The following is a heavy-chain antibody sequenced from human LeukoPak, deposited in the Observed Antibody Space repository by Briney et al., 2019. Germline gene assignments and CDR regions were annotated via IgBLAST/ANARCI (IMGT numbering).Heavy chain of an antibody. CDR1: GGTFSSYA. D-gene: IGHD3-10*01. Sequence: SVKVSCKASGGTFSSYAISWVRQAPGQGLEWMGGIIPIFGTANYAQKFQGRVTITADESTSTAYMELSSLRSEDTAVYYCAVEDTDYGSGRGFDYWAREPWSPSPQ. CDR2: IIPIFGTA. J-gene: IGHJ4*02. CDR3: AVEDTDYGSGRGFDY. V-gene: IGHV1-69*01.